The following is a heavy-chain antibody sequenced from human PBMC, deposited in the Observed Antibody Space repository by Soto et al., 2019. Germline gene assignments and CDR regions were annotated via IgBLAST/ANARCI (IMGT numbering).Heavy chain of an antibody. J-gene: IGHJ4*02. D-gene: IGHD2-2*01. CDR3: AKDPTVLVPAASGFDY. Sequence: PGGSLRLSCAASGFTFSSYAMSWVRQAPGKGLEWVSAISGSGGSTYYADSVKGRFTISRDNSKNTLYLQMNSLRAEDTAVYYCAKDPTVLVPAASGFDYGGQGTLVTVSS. CDR2: ISGSGGST. CDR1: GFTFSSYA. V-gene: IGHV3-23*01.